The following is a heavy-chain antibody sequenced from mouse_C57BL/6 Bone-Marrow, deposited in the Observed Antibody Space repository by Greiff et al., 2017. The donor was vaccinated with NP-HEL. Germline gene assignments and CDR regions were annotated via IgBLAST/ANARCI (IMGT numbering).Heavy chain of an antibody. CDR1: GYTFTSYW. CDR2: IDPSDSYT. J-gene: IGHJ2*01. V-gene: IGHV1-69*01. Sequence: QVQLKQPGAELVMPGASVKLSCKASGYTFTSYWMHWVKQRPGQGLEWIGEIDPSDSYTNFNLKLKGKPILTVLTSFSPSYMHLTYPTSDDPPLYYCASGSNASYFGYRGPAPPLAVSS. CDR3: ASGSNASYFGY. D-gene: IGHD2-5*01.